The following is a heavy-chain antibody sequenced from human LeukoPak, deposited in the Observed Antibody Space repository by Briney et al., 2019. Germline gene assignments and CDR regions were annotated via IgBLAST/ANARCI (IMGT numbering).Heavy chain of an antibody. CDR2: IYYSGST. V-gene: IGHV4-30-4*01. CDR1: GGSNSSGDYY. D-gene: IGHD3-10*01. Sequence: PSETLSLTCTVSGGSNSSGDYYWSWIRQPPGKDLEWIGYIYYSGSTYYNPPLKSRVTISVDTSKNQFSLKLSSVTAADTAVYYCARVTGGSGSYYSPLHYYFDYWGQGTLVTVSS. CDR3: ARVTGGSGSYYSPLHYYFDY. J-gene: IGHJ4*02.